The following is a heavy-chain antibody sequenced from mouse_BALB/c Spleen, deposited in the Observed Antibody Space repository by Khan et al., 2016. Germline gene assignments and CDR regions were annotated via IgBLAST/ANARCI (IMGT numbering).Heavy chain of an antibody. CDR2: IDPESGDT. D-gene: IGHD2-1*01. J-gene: IGHJ2*01. V-gene: IGHV14-4*02. Sequence: VQLQQSGAELVRSGASVKLSCTASAFNIKDYYIHWVKQRPEQGLEWIGWIDPESGDTSYVPKFKGKATVTADTSSSTAYLQLRSLTSEDSAVYYCYAIYYGNYIYFDYWGQGTTLTVSS. CDR3: YAIYYGNYIYFDY. CDR1: AFNIKDYY.